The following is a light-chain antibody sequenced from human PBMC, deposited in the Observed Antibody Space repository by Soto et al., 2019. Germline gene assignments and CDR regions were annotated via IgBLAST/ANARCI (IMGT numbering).Light chain of an antibody. CDR3: RYHEGRKNLV. CDR1: SSDVGGYNY. CDR2: EVS. V-gene: IGLV2-8*01. J-gene: IGLJ2*01. Sequence: VLAHPPSASVWPGHSFTISCTGTSSDVGGYNYVSWYQQHPGKAPKLMIYEVSKRPSGVPDRFSGSKSGNTASLTVSGLKHDDEPDSHCRYHEGRKNLV.